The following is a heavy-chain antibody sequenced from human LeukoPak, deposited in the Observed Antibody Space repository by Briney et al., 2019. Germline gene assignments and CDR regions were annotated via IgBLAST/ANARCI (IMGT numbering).Heavy chain of an antibody. D-gene: IGHD3-22*01. V-gene: IGHV1-24*01. CDR3: ATSPYYYDSSGYLVDY. J-gene: IGHJ4*02. Sequence: GASVKVSCKVSGYTLTELSMHWVRQAPGKGLEWMGGFDPEDGETIYAQKSQGRVTMTEDTSTDTAYMELSSLRSEDTAVYYCATSPYYYDSSGYLVDYWGQGTLVTVSS. CDR1: GYTLTELS. CDR2: FDPEDGET.